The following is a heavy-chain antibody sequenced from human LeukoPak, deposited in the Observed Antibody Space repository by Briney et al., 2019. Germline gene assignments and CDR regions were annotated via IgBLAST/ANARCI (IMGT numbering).Heavy chain of an antibody. J-gene: IGHJ4*02. CDR3: VVVRGVYQRYFDY. Sequence: PSETLSLTCGAHGGSFSGYYWSWIRQPPGKGLEWIGEINHSGSSNYNPSLQSRVTISVDASKNRFSLKLSSVTAADTAVYYCVVVRGVYQRYFDYWGQGTLVTVSS. D-gene: IGHD3-10*01. CDR1: GGSFSGYY. CDR2: INHSGSS. V-gene: IGHV4-34*01.